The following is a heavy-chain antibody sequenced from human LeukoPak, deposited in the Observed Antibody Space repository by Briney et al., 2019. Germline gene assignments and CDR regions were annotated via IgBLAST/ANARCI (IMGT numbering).Heavy chain of an antibody. D-gene: IGHD3-3*01. J-gene: IGHJ4*02. Sequence: SETLSLTCTVSGGSISSGSYHWSWIRQPAGKGLEWIGRIYTSGSTNYNPSLKSRVTISVDTSKNQFSLKLSSVTAADTAVYYCAASGITIFGVAILTFDYWGQGTPVTVSS. CDR1: GGSISSGSYH. CDR3: AASGITIFGVAILTFDY. V-gene: IGHV4-61*02. CDR2: IYTSGST.